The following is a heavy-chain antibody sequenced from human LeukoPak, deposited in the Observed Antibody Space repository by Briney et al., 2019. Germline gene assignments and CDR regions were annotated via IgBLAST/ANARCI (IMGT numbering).Heavy chain of an antibody. V-gene: IGHV7-4-1*02. CDR3: ARDYTLTLGTTTYFQH. Sequence: GASEKVSCKASGYIFDIYALIWVRQAPGQGLELMGWINTNTGNPTYAQGFTGRFVFSLDTSVSTAYLQISSLKAEDTAVYYCARDYTLTLGTTTYFQHWGQGTLVTVSS. D-gene: IGHD1-7*01. J-gene: IGHJ1*01. CDR2: INTNTGNP. CDR1: GYIFDIYA.